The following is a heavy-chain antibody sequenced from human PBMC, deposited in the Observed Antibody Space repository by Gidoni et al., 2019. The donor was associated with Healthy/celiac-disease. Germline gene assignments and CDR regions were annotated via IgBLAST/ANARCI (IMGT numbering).Heavy chain of an antibody. CDR2: IIPIFGTA. V-gene: IGHV1-69*01. D-gene: IGHD2-15*01. J-gene: IGHJ4*02. CDR3: ARGGRYCSGGSCYGGDY. CDR1: GGTFSSYA. Sequence: QVQLVQSGAEVKKPGSSVKVSCKASGGTFSSYAISWVRQAPGQGLEWMGGIIPIFGTANYAQKFQGRVTITADESTSTAYMELSSLRSEDTAVYYCARGGRYCSGGSCYGGDYWGQGTLVTVSS.